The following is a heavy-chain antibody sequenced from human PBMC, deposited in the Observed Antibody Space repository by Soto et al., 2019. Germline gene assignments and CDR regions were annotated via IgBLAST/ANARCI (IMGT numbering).Heavy chain of an antibody. Sequence: QVQLVESGGGVVQPGRSLRLSCAASGFTFSSYAMHWVRQAPGKGLEWVAVISYDGSNKYYADSVKGRFTISRDNSKNTLYLQMNSLRAEDTAVYYCARDLEMATKSPGDYWGPGTLVTVSS. CDR1: GFTFSSYA. CDR3: ARDLEMATKSPGDY. D-gene: IGHD5-12*01. V-gene: IGHV3-30-3*01. CDR2: ISYDGSNK. J-gene: IGHJ4*02.